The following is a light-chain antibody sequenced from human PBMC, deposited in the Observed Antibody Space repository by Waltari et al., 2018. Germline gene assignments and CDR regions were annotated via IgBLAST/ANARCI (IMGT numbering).Light chain of an antibody. CDR1: QNVLYNSNNKNY. V-gene: IGKV4-1*01. CDR3: QQYYSTPYT. J-gene: IGKJ2*01. CDR2: GAS. Sequence: DIVMTQSPDSLAVSLGERATINCKSSQNVLYNSNNKNYLAWYQQKPGQPPKLFIYGASTRESGVPDRVSGSGSGTDFTLTISSLQAEDVAVYYCQQYYSTPYTFGQGTKLEIK.